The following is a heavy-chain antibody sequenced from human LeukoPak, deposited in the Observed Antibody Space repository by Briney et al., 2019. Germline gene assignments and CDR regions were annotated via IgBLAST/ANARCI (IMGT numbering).Heavy chain of an antibody. Sequence: PGGSLRLSCAASGFTFSSSGMHWVRQAPGKGLEWVAFIRFDGSNKYYADSVKGRFSISRDNSWNTLYLQMNSLRTDDTALYYCAKAVVGTGTFGYMDVWGKGTTVTISS. CDR2: IRFDGSNK. V-gene: IGHV3-30*02. CDR1: GFTFSSSG. D-gene: IGHD1-14*01. J-gene: IGHJ6*03. CDR3: AKAVVGTGTFGYMDV.